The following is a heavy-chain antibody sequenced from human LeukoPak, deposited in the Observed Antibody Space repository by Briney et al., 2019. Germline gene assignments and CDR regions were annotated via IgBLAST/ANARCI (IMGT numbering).Heavy chain of an antibody. J-gene: IGHJ4*02. D-gene: IGHD6-13*01. CDR3: AKANLVPIVDAVW. CDR1: GFTFNNNA. CDR2: IRGGRQT. V-gene: IGHV3-23*01. Sequence: GGSLRLSCAASGFTFNNNAMNWDRQAPARGPEWVASIRGGRQTLNADSVKCRFTLSRDGSRNTVHLQLNNLRVEDTAIYYCAKANLVPIVDAVWGGQGTQVTVPS.